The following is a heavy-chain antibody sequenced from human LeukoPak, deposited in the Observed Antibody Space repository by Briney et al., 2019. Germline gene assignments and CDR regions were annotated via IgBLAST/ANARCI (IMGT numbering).Heavy chain of an antibody. CDR2: IYPGDSDT. Sequence: GESLKISCKGSGYSFTSYWIGWVRQMPGKGLEWMGIIYPGDSDTRYSPSFQGQVTISADKSFNTVYLQWSSLKASDTAMYYCVRHGRAGMTAPYSFDYWGQGTLVTVSS. V-gene: IGHV5-51*01. J-gene: IGHJ4*02. CDR1: GYSFTSYW. CDR3: VRHGRAGMTAPYSFDY. D-gene: IGHD2-21*02.